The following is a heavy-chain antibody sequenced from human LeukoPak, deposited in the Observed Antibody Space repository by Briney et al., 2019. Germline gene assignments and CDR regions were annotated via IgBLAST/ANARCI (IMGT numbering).Heavy chain of an antibody. CDR3: AATYYGSGSYADAFDI. V-gene: IGHV4-59*01. J-gene: IGHJ3*02. Sequence: SGTLSLTCTVSGGSISSYYWSWLRQPPGKGLEWIGYIYYSGSTNYNPPLESRVTISVDTSKNQFSLKLSSVTAADTAVYYCAATYYGSGSYADAFDIWGQGTMVTVSS. CDR2: IYYSGST. D-gene: IGHD3-10*01. CDR1: GGSISSYY.